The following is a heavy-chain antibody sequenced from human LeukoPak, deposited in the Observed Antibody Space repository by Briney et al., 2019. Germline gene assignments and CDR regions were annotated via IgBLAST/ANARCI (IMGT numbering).Heavy chain of an antibody. CDR3: AKDPSRGYSYGYFDY. J-gene: IGHJ4*02. V-gene: IGHV3-53*01. D-gene: IGHD5-18*01. CDR1: GFTVSSNY. Sequence: PGGSLRLSCAASGFTVSSNYMSWVRQAPGKGLEWVSVIYSGGSTYYADSVKGRFTISRDNSKNTLYLQMNSLRAEDTAVYYCAKDPSRGYSYGYFDYWGQGTLVTVSS. CDR2: IYSGGST.